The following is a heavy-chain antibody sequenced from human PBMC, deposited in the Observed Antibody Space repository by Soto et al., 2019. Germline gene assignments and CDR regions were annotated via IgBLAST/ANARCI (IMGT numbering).Heavy chain of an antibody. CDR1: GFTFSSYA. J-gene: IGHJ6*02. CDR2: ISYDGSNK. V-gene: IGHV3-30-3*01. D-gene: IGHD2-21*02. CDR3: ARVRVPVVTPDFDYYYGMDV. Sequence: QVQLVESGGGVVQPGRSLRLSCAASGFTFSSYAMHWVRQAPGKGLEWVAVISYDGSNKYYADSVKGRFTISRDNSKNTLYRQMNSLRAEDTAVYYCARVRVPVVTPDFDYYYGMDVWGQGTTVTVSS.